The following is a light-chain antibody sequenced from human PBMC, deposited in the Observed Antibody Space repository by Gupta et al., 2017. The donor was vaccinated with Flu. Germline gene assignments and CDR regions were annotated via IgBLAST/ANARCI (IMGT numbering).Light chain of an antibody. V-gene: IGLV6-57*03. CDR2: EDN. Sequence: FLLTLPPSASASPVKAVTISCTRSSCSIDTNYVQWYQQLPDSVPTIVIYEDNLRPSVVPDRFSGSVDTSSTSASLTIAGLKTDDEADYFCQSYDSFKRYVAFGGGTKLTVL. CDR1: SCSIDTNY. J-gene: IGLJ2*01. CDR3: QSYDSFKRYVA.